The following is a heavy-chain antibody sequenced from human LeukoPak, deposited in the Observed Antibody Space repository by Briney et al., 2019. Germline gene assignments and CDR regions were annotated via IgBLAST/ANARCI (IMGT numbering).Heavy chain of an antibody. J-gene: IGHJ6*03. CDR1: GFTFSSYG. CDR2: ISSSGSTI. D-gene: IGHD5-18*01. V-gene: IGHV3-48*04. Sequence: GGSLRLSCAASGFTFSSYGMHWVRQAPGKGLEWVSYISSSGSTIYYADSVKGRFTISRDNAKNSLYLQMNSLRAEDTAVYYCASRGYSYGYDYYYYYYMDVWGKGTTVTVSS. CDR3: ASRGYSYGYDYYYYYYMDV.